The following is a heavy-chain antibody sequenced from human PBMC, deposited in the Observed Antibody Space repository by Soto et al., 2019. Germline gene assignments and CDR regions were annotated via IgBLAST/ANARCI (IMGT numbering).Heavy chain of an antibody. J-gene: IGHJ4*02. V-gene: IGHV3-7*01. CDR1: GFTFSSYW. Sequence: GGSLRLSCAASGFTFSSYWMSWVRQAPGKGLEWVANIKQDGSEKYYVDSVKGRLTISRDNAKNSLYLQMNSLRAEDTAVYYCARDNRGITMVRGVTANDYWGQGTLVPVSS. D-gene: IGHD3-10*01. CDR3: ARDNRGITMVRGVTANDY. CDR2: IKQDGSEK.